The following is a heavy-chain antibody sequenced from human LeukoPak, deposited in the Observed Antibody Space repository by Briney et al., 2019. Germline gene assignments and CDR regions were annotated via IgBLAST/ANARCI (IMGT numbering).Heavy chain of an antibody. J-gene: IGHJ4*02. CDR2: ISYDGSNK. CDR3: AQAWRWLQLNY. V-gene: IGHV3-30*18. CDR1: GFTFSSYG. Sequence: GRSLRLSCAASGFTFSSYGMHWVRQAPGKGLEWVAVISYDGSNKYYADSVKGRFTISRDNSMNTLYLQMHSLRDENTAVYYCAQAWRWLQLNYWGQGTLVTVSS. D-gene: IGHD5-24*01.